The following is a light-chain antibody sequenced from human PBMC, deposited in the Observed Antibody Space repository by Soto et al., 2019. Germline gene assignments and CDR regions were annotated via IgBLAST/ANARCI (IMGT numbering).Light chain of an antibody. J-gene: IGLJ1*01. Sequence: QSALTQPASVSGSPGQSITISCTGTSSDVGSYNLVSWYQQHPGKAPKLMIYEGSKRPSGVSNRFSAPKSGNTASLTISGLQAEDEADYYCCSYARSSTYVFGTGTKLTVL. CDR3: CSYARSSTYV. V-gene: IGLV2-23*01. CDR1: SSDVGSYNL. CDR2: EGS.